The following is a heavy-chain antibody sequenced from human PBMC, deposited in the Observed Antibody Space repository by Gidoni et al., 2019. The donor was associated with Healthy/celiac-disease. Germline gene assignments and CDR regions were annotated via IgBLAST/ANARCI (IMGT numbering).Heavy chain of an antibody. V-gene: IGHV4-39*01. CDR3: ARLGYSSGWYGFYGMDV. CDR2: IYYSGST. D-gene: IGHD6-19*01. CDR1: GGSISSSSYY. J-gene: IGHJ6*02. Sequence: QLQLQESGPGLVKPSETLSLTCTVSGGSISSSSYYWGWIRQPPGKGLEWIGSIYYSGSTYYNPSLKSRVTISVDTSKNQFSLKLSSVTAADTAVYYCARLGYSSGWYGFYGMDVWGQGTTVTVSS.